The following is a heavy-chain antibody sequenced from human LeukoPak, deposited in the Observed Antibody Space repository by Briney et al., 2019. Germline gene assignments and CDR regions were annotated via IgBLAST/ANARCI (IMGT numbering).Heavy chain of an antibody. CDR1: GGSISSYY. D-gene: IGHD3-10*01. V-gene: IGHV4-4*07. CDR2: IYTSGST. J-gene: IGHJ4*02. CDR3: ARSTGVFYYGSGSYSFDY. Sequence: SETLSLTCTVSGGSISSYYWSWIRQPAGKGLEWIGRIYTSGSTNYNPSLKNRVTMSVDTSKNQFSLKLSSVTAADTAVYYCARSTGVFYYGSGSYSFDYWGQGTLVTVSS.